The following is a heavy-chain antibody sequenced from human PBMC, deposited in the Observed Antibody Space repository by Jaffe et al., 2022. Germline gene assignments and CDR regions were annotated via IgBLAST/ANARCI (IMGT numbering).Heavy chain of an antibody. V-gene: IGHV3-30*02. CDR2: IRYDGSNK. D-gene: IGHD2-2*01. CDR1: GFTFSSYG. Sequence: QVQLVESGGGVVQPGGSLRLSCAASGFTFSSYGMHWVRQAPGKGLEWVAFIRYDGSNKYYADSVKGRFTISRDNSKNTLYLQMNSLRAEDTAVYYCANQLQWGDCSSTSCRFDYWGQGTLVTVSS. CDR3: ANQLQWGDCSSTSCRFDY. J-gene: IGHJ4*02.